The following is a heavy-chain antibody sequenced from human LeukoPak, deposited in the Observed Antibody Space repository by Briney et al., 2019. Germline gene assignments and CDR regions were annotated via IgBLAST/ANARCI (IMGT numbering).Heavy chain of an antibody. CDR3: AKVIFRYNWNYSFDY. CDR1: GFTFSSYS. J-gene: IGHJ4*02. D-gene: IGHD1-7*01. V-gene: IGHV3-48*01. CDR2: ISSSSSTI. Sequence: GGSLRLSCAASGFTFSSYSMNWVRQAPGKGLEWVSYISSSSSTIYYADSVKGRFTISRDNAKNSLYLQMNSLRAEDTAVYYCAKVIFRYNWNYSFDYWGQGTLVTVSS.